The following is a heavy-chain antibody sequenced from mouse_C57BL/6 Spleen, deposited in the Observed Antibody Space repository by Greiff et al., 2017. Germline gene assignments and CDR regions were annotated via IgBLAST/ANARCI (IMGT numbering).Heavy chain of an antibody. J-gene: IGHJ4*01. V-gene: IGHV5-12*01. CDR2: ISNGGGST. D-gene: IGHD2-3*01. Sequence: EVKLVESGGGLVQPGGSLKLSCAASGFTFSDYYMYWVRQTPEKRLEWVAYISNGGGSTYYPDTVKGRFTISRDNAKNTLYLQMSRLKSEDTAMYYCARRDGYSGAMDYWGQGTSVTVSS. CDR3: ARRDGYSGAMDY. CDR1: GFTFSDYY.